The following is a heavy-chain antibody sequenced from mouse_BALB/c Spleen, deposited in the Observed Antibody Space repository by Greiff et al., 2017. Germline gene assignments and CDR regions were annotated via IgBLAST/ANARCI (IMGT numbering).Heavy chain of an antibody. CDR1: GFSLTDYG. V-gene: IGHV2-6-5*01. J-gene: IGHJ4*01. D-gene: IGHD2-10*01. CDR2: IWGGGST. CDR3: AKPPSYGNYAMDY. Sequence: QVHVKQSGPGLVAPSQSLSITCTVSGFSLTDYGVSWIRQPPGKGLEWLGVIWGGGSTYYNSALKSRLSISKDNSKSQVFLKMNSLQTDDTAMYYCAKPPSYGNYAMDYWGQGTSVTVSS.